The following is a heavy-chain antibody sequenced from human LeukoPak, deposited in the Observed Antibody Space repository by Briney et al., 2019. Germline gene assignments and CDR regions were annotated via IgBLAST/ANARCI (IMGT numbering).Heavy chain of an antibody. CDR1: GYTFTSYY. D-gene: IGHD5-12*01. V-gene: IGHV1-2*04. CDR3: ARDSGYGFGIHY. J-gene: IGHJ4*02. Sequence: ASVKVSCKASGYTFTSYYMHWVRQAPGQGPEWMGWINPNSGGTNYAQKFQGWVTMTRDTSISTAYMELSRLRSDDTAVYYCARDSGYGFGIHYWGQGTLVTVSS. CDR2: INPNSGGT.